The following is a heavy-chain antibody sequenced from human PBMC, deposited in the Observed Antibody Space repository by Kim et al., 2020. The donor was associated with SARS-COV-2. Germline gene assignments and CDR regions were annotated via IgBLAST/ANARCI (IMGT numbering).Heavy chain of an antibody. CDR2: ISRDVGEI. V-gene: IGHV3-43*02. J-gene: IGHJ4*02. D-gene: IGHD6-19*01. Sequence: GGSLRLSCAASGFTFDDYAIQWVRQVPVKGLEWVSLISRDVGEIKYADSGKGRFTISRDNSKKSVYLQMNSLRSEDTALYYCVRGQQWLIKNWGQGTQVTVSS. CDR3: VRGQQWLIKN. CDR1: GFTFDDYA.